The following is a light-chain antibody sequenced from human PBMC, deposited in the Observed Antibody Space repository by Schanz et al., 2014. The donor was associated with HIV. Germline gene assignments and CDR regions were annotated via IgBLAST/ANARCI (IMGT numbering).Light chain of an antibody. V-gene: IGKV1-5*03. CDR1: QSINNW. Sequence: DIQMTQSPSTVSASVGDRVTITCRASQSINNWLAWFQQKPGKAPNLLISKASALGGGVPARFSGRGSGTEFTLTISSLQPEDFATYYCQQLDTYPLTFGLGTKVAIK. J-gene: IGKJ1*01. CDR3: QQLDTYPLT. CDR2: KAS.